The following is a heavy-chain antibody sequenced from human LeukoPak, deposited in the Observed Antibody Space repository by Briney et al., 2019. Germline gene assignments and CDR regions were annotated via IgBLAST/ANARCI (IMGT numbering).Heavy chain of an antibody. CDR2: IYPGDSDT. CDR1: GYSFTSYW. D-gene: IGHD2-21*02. V-gene: IGHV5-51*01. J-gene: IGHJ4*02. CDR3: ARQGSCGDDCYDLDY. Sequence: GESLKISCKGSGYSFTSYWIGWVRQMPGRGLEWMGIIYPGDSDTRYSPSFQGQVTISADKSISTAYLQWSSLKASDTAMYYCARQGSCGDDCYDLDYWGQGTLVTVSS.